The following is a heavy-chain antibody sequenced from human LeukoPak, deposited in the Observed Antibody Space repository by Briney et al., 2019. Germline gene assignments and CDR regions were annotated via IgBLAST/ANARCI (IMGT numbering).Heavy chain of an antibody. J-gene: IGHJ6*02. D-gene: IGHD6-13*01. Sequence: GGPLRLSCVASGFTFSNAWMSWVRQAPGKGLEWVANIKQDGSEKYYVDSVKGRFTISRDNAKNSLYLQMNSLRAEDTAVYYCARDLRQQQLVQFYYYYYYGMDVWGQGTTVTVSS. CDR1: GFTFSNAW. V-gene: IGHV3-7*01. CDR2: IKQDGSEK. CDR3: ARDLRQQQLVQFYYYYYYGMDV.